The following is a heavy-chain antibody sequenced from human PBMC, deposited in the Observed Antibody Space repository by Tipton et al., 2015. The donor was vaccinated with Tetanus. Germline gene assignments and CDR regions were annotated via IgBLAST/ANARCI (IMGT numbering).Heavy chain of an antibody. J-gene: IGHJ4*02. Sequence: QLVQSGAEVKKPGASVKVSCKASGYTFTSYAMNWVRQAPGQGLEWMGWINTNTGNPTYAQGFTGRFVFSLDTSVSTAYLQISSLKAEDPAVYYCASGEWELSQPYPDYWGQGTLVTVSS. V-gene: IGHV7-4-1*02. CDR3: ASGEWELSQPYPDY. D-gene: IGHD3-16*02. CDR2: INTNTGNP. CDR1: GYTFTSYA.